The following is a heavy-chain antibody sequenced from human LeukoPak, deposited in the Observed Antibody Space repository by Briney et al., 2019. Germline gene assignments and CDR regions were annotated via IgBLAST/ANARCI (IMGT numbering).Heavy chain of an antibody. D-gene: IGHD6-19*01. CDR2: ISRNSGNI. J-gene: IGHJ4*02. CDR1: GFSFDDYA. CDR3: AKGASGWYSAASR. V-gene: IGHV3-9*01. Sequence: PGGSLRLSCTASGFSFDDYAMHWVRQAPGKGLEWVSGISRNSGNIDYADSVKGRFTISRDNAKNSLYLQMNSLRAEDTALYYCAKGASGWYSAASRWGQGTLVTVSS.